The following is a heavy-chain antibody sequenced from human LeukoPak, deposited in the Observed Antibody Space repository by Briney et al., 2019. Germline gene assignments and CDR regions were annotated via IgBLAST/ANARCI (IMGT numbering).Heavy chain of an antibody. CDR1: GDSISGYY. D-gene: IGHD4-11*01. J-gene: IGHJ4*02. Sequence: SETLSLTCTVSGDSISGYYWTWMRQPPGKGLEWIGYIYSSGSTKYNPSLESRLSISIDTSKNQFSLKMSDVTAADTGVNFCATLQNYCDYWGQGTLVTVAS. CDR2: IYSSGST. V-gene: IGHV4-59*01. CDR3: ATLQNYCDY.